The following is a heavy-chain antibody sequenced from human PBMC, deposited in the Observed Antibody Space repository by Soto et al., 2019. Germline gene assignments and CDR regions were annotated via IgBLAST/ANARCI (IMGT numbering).Heavy chain of an antibody. D-gene: IGHD5-12*01. CDR1: GFTFSNYA. CDR2: ISHDETTK. J-gene: IGHJ4*02. Sequence: QVQLVESGGGVVQPGQSLRLSCAASGFTFSNYAMHWVRQAPGKGLEWVAVISHDETTKYYVDSVKGRFIISRDNSKNTLYLQMDSLRVEDTALYYCARTRNYIVATPPDYWGQGTLVTVSS. CDR3: ARTRNYIVATPPDY. V-gene: IGHV3-30-3*01.